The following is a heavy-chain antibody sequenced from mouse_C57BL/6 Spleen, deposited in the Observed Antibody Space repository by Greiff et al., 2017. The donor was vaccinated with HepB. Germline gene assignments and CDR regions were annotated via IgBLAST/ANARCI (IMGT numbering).Heavy chain of an antibody. J-gene: IGHJ1*03. Sequence: QVQLQQPGTELVKPGASVKLSCKASGYTFTSYWMHWVKQRPGQGLEWIGNINPSNGGTNYNEKLKSKATLTVDKSSSTAYMQLSSLTSEYSAVYYCARTGDYDVGYFDVWGTGTTVTVSS. CDR3: ARTGDYDVGYFDV. D-gene: IGHD2-4*01. CDR1: GYTFTSYW. V-gene: IGHV1-53*01. CDR2: INPSNGGT.